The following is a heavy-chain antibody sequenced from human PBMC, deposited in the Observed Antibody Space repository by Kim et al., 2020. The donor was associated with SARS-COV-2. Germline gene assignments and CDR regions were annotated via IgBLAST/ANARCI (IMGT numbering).Heavy chain of an antibody. CDR2: IYYSGST. CDR1: GGSISSGGYY. Sequence: SETLSLTCTVSGGSISSGGYYWSWIRQHPGKGLEWIGYIYYSGSTYYNPSLKSRVTISVDTSKNQFSLKLSSVTAADTAVYYCARDGRWFGEPHYYYYYGMDVWGQGTTVTVSS. D-gene: IGHD3-10*01. CDR3: ARDGRWFGEPHYYYYYGMDV. J-gene: IGHJ6*02. V-gene: IGHV4-31*03.